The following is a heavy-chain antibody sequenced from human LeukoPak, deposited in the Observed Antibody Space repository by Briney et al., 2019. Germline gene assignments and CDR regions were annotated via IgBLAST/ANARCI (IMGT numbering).Heavy chain of an antibody. CDR3: ARVRPSRDFDY. CDR1: GFTFSSYW. Sequence: GGSLRLSCVASGFTFSSYWMHWVRQDPGKGLVWVSRINSDGSSTSYADSAKGRFTISRDNAKNTLYLQMNSLRAEDTAVYYCARVRPSRDFDYWGQGTLVTVSS. J-gene: IGHJ4*02. V-gene: IGHV3-74*01. CDR2: INSDGSST. D-gene: IGHD6-13*01.